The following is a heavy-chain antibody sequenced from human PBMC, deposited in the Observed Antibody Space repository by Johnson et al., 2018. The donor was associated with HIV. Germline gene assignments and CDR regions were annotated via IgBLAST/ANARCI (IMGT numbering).Heavy chain of an antibody. D-gene: IGHD7-27*01. V-gene: IGHV3-20*04. CDR3: AREGTWGSNDAFDI. CDR1: GFTFDDYG. Sequence: VQLMESGGGVVRPGGSLRLSCAASGFTFDDYGMSWVRQAPGKGLEWVSGINWNGGSTGYADSVKGRFTISRDNSKNTLYLQMNTLRAEDTAVYYCAREGTWGSNDAFDIWGQGTMVTVSS. J-gene: IGHJ3*02. CDR2: INWNGGST.